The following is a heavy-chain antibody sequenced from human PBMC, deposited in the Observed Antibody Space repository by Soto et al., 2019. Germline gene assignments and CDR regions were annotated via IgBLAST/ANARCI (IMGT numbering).Heavy chain of an antibody. V-gene: IGHV1-69*02. Sequence: SVKVSCKASGVTFSSYTMSWVRQAPGQGLEWMGRIIPILGIANYAQKFQGRVTITADKSTSTAYMELSSLRSEDTAVYYCARSAADVLMVYALAYWGQGTLVIVSS. CDR1: GVTFSSYT. CDR3: ARSAADVLMVYALAY. D-gene: IGHD2-8*01. CDR2: IIPILGIA. J-gene: IGHJ4*02.